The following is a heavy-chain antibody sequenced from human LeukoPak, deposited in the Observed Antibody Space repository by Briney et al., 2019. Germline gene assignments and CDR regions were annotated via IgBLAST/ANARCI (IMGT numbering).Heavy chain of an antibody. J-gene: IGHJ4*02. V-gene: IGHV3-30-3*01. CDR1: GFTFSSYA. CDR2: ISYDGSNK. Sequence: GRSLRLSCAASGFTFSSYAMHWVRQAPGKGLEGVAVISYDGSNKYYADSVKGRFTISRDNSKSTLYLQMNSLRAEDTAVYYCARSMVRGVIGSHFDYWGQGTLVTVSS. D-gene: IGHD3-10*01. CDR3: ARSMVRGVIGSHFDY.